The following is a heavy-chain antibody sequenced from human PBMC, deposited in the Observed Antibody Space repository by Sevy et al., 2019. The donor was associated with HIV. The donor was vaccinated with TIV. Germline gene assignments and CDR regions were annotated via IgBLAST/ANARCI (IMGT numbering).Heavy chain of an antibody. CDR2: IRYDGSNK. Sequence: GGSLRLSCAASGFTFSSYGMHWVRQAPGKGLEWVAFIRYDGSNKYYADSVKGRFTISRDNSKNTLYLQMNSLRAEDTAVYYRAKGLALFGNMDVWGQGTTVTVSS. V-gene: IGHV3-30*02. D-gene: IGHD3-16*01. CDR3: AKGLALFGNMDV. J-gene: IGHJ6*02. CDR1: GFTFSSYG.